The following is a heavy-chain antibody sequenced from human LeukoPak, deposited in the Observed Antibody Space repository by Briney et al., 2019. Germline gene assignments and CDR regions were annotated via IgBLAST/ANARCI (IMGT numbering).Heavy chain of an antibody. V-gene: IGHV3-74*01. Sequence: GGSLTLSCAASAFTFSSYWMHWVRQAPGKGLVWVSRINSDGSSTSYADSVKGRFTISRDNAKNTLYLQMNSLRAEDTAVYYCARGTIPWFGELLGIWGQGTLVTVSS. D-gene: IGHD3-10*01. J-gene: IGHJ4*02. CDR2: INSDGSST. CDR3: ARGTIPWFGELLGI. CDR1: AFTFSSYW.